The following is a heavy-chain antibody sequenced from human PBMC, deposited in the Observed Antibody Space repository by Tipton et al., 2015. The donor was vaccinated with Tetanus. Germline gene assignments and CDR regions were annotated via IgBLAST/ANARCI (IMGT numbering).Heavy chain of an antibody. V-gene: IGHV4-34*01. CDR3: ARVDTAMVLSNY. Sequence: TLSLTCVVYGGSFSGYYWSWIRQPPGKGLEWIGEINHSGSTNYNPSLKSRVTISVDTSKNQFSLKLSSVTAADTAVYYCARVDTAMVLSNYWGQGTLVTVSS. CDR2: INHSGST. CDR1: GGSFSGYY. J-gene: IGHJ4*02. D-gene: IGHD5-18*01.